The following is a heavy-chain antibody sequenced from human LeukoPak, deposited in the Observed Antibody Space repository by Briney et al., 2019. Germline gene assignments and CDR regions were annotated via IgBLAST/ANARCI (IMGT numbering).Heavy chain of an antibody. CDR1: GFNFANHA. CDR2: ISGGGDIT. CDR3: VREDTPATANY. Sequence: GGSLRLSCAASGFNFANHAMSWVRQTPGKVLEWVSAISGGGDITYYADSVKGRFTISRDNSKDTLFLQMHSLRPGDTAVYYCVREDTPATANYWGQGTLVTISS. D-gene: IGHD2-21*02. V-gene: IGHV3-23*01. J-gene: IGHJ4*02.